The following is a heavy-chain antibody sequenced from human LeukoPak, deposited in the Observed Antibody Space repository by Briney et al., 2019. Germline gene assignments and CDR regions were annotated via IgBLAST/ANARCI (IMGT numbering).Heavy chain of an antibody. Sequence: SETLSLTCTVSGGSISSYYWSWIRQPPGKGLEWIGYIYYSGSTNYNPSLKSRVTISVDTSKNQFSLKLSPVTAADTAVYYCASSSVLRYFDWLPMPFDYWGQGTLVTVSS. CDR2: IYYSGST. V-gene: IGHV4-59*01. J-gene: IGHJ4*02. CDR3: ASSSVLRYFDWLPMPFDY. D-gene: IGHD3-9*01. CDR1: GGSISSYY.